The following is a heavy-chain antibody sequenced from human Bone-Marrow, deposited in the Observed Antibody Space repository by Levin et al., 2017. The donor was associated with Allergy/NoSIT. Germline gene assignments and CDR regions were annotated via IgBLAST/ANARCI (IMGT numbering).Heavy chain of an antibody. D-gene: IGHD6-13*01. CDR3: ATTHRSSWYLPLV. Sequence: GESLKISCKDSGSSFTSYWISWVRQMPGKGLEWMGRIDPSDSYTNYSPSFQGHVTISAAKSISTAYLQWSSLKASDTAMYYCATTHRSSWYLPLVWGKGTTVSVSS. CDR2: IDPSDSYT. CDR1: GSSFTSYW. V-gene: IGHV5-10-1*01. J-gene: IGHJ6*04.